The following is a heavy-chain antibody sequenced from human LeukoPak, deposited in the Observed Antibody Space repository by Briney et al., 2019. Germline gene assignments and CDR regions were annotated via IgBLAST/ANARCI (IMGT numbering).Heavy chain of an antibody. D-gene: IGHD3-22*01. CDR2: IIPIFGIA. Sequence: SVKVSCKASGGTFSCYAISWVRQAPGQGLEWMGRIIPIFGIANYAQKFQGRVTITADKSTSTAYMELSSLRSEDTAVYYCARDRGYDSSGYYYSPLDYWGQGTLVTVSS. V-gene: IGHV1-69*04. CDR1: GGTFSCYA. CDR3: ARDRGYDSSGYYYSPLDY. J-gene: IGHJ4*02.